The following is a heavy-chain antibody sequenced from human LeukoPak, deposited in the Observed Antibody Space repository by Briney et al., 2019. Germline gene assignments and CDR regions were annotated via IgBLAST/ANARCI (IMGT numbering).Heavy chain of an antibody. CDR3: ARDSVGGSGTPYNWFDP. J-gene: IGHJ5*02. D-gene: IGHD3-10*01. CDR2: NYYSGST. CDR1: GGSISSGGYY. V-gene: IGHV4-31*03. Sequence: SETLSLTCTVSGGSISSGGYYWSWIRQHPGKGLEWIGYNYYSGSTYYNPSLKSRVTISVDTSKNQFSLKLSSVTAADTAVYYCARDSVGGSGTPYNWFDPWGQGTLVTVSS.